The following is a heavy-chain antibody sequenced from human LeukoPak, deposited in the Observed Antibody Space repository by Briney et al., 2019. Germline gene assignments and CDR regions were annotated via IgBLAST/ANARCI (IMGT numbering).Heavy chain of an antibody. CDR1: GFTFSSYA. D-gene: IGHD6-13*01. V-gene: IGHV3-30*04. CDR2: ISYDGSNK. Sequence: GGSLRLSCAASGFTFSSYAMHWVRQAPGKGLEWVAVISYDGSNKYYADSVKGRFTISRDNSKNTLYLQMNSLRAEDTAVYYCARDGAAAATGTWAWGQGALVTVSS. CDR3: ARDGAAAATGTWA. J-gene: IGHJ5*02.